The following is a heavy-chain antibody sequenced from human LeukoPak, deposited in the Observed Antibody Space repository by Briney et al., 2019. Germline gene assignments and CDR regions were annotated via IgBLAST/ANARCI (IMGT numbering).Heavy chain of an antibody. V-gene: IGHV3-23*01. CDR3: AKALGSGIVVVVAATV. Sequence: GGSLRLSCAASGFTVSSNYMSWVRQAPGKGLEWVSAISGSGGSTYYADSVKGRFTISRDNSKNTLYLQMNSLRAEDTAVYYCAKALGSGIVVVVAATVWGQGTLVTVSS. CDR1: GFTVSSNY. CDR2: ISGSGGST. D-gene: IGHD2-15*01. J-gene: IGHJ4*02.